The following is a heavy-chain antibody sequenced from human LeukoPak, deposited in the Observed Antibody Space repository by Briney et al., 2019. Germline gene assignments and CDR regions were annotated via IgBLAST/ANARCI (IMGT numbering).Heavy chain of an antibody. CDR1: GFAFSTYW. CDR2: IKQDGSEK. V-gene: IGHV3-7*01. Sequence: GGSLRLSCAASGFAFSTYWMDWVRQAPGKGLEWVANIKQDGSEKYYVDSVKGRFTISRDNAKNSLYLQMNSLRAEDTAVYYCAREPDPQNYFDYWGQGTLVTVSS. J-gene: IGHJ4*02. CDR3: AREPDPQNYFDY.